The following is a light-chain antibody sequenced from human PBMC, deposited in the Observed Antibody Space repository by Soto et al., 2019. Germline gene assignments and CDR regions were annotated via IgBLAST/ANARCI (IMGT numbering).Light chain of an antibody. CDR2: GAS. V-gene: IGKV3-20*01. CDR3: QQYGSSGT. J-gene: IGKJ1*01. CDR1: QSVSTNY. Sequence: IVLTQSPGTLSLSPWEREKIYCRASQSVSTNYLAWYQQKPGQAPRLLIYGASNRATGIPDRFSGSGSGTDFTLTISRLEPEDFAVYYCQQYGSSGTFAQRAKVDI.